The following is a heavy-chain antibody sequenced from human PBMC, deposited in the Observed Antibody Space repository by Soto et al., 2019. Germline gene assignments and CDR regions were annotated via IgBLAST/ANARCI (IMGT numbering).Heavy chain of an antibody. V-gene: IGHV3-53*01. D-gene: IGHD2-2*01. CDR3: ARDKSAADMPFAY. CDR2: IHTGGST. J-gene: IGHJ4*02. CDR1: GFTVSSNY. Sequence: EVQLVESGGGLIQPGGSLRLSCAASGFTVSSNYMSWVRQAPGEGLEWVSIIHTGGSTYYADSGRGRFTISRDNSKNTLYLQMNSLRAEDTAVYYCARDKSAADMPFAYWGQGTLVTVSS.